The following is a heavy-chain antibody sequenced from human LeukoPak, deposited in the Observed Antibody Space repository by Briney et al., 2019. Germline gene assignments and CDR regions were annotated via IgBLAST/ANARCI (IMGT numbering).Heavy chain of an antibody. CDR2: IDSDGSST. CDR3: AKGLVVPAASDWFDP. Sequence: GGSLRLSCAASGFNSSNYWMHWVRQGPGKGLVWVSRIDSDGSSTNYADSVKGRFTISRDNSKNTLYLQMNSLRAEDTAVYYCAKGLVVPAASDWFDPWGQGTLVTVSS. J-gene: IGHJ5*02. CDR1: GFNSSNYW. V-gene: IGHV3-74*01. D-gene: IGHD2-2*01.